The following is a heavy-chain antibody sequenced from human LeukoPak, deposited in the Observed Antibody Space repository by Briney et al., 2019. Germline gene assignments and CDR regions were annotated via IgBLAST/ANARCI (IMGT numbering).Heavy chain of an antibody. CDR1: GFTFSSYW. Sequence: PGGSLRLSCAASGFTFSSYWMSWVRQAPGKGLEWVSYISSSSSTIYYADSVKGRFTISRDNAKNSLYLQMNSLRAEDTAVYYCATAAGNWGQGTLVTVSS. V-gene: IGHV3-48*04. J-gene: IGHJ4*02. CDR2: ISSSSSTI. D-gene: IGHD6-13*01. CDR3: ATAAGN.